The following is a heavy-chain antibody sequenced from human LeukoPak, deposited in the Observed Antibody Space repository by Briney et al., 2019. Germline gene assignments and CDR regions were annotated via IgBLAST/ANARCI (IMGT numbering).Heavy chain of an antibody. CDR2: ISGSGGST. V-gene: IGHV3-23*01. D-gene: IGHD5/OR15-5a*01. J-gene: IGHJ4*02. CDR1: GFTFTSYV. Sequence: PGGSLRLSCAASGFTFTSYVMSWVRQAPGKGLEWVSVISGSGGSTYYADSVKGRFTISKDNSKNTLYLQMNSLRVEDTAVYYCAKARGSSVYEQFDYWGQGTQVTVSP. CDR3: AKARGSSVYEQFDY.